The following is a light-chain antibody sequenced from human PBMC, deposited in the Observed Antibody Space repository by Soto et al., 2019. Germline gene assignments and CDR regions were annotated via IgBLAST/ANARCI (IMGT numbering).Light chain of an antibody. CDR3: CSYPGINTLVV. V-gene: IGLV2-14*03. CDR1: SSDVGGNNY. J-gene: IGLJ3*02. Sequence: QSELAQPASASGSLGQSVTISCTGTSSDVGGNNYVSWYQQHPGKAPKLMLYDVTIRPSGVPYRFSGSTSGNKASLTASGLQDEDEADYYCCSYPGINTLVVFGGGTKLTVL. CDR2: DVT.